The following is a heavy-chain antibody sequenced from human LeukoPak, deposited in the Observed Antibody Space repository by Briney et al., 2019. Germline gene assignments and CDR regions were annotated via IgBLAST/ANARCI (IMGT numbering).Heavy chain of an antibody. CDR1: GFTFSNYW. V-gene: IGHV3-33*08. D-gene: IGHD1-14*01. CDR3: TRYNNDHFDY. Sequence: PGESLRLSCAASGFTFSNYWMSWVRQAPGKGLEWVAVIAYDGSRAFYADSVKGRFTISRDNSKNTMSVQMDDLRAEDTAVYYCTRYNNDHFDYWGQGTLVTVSS. CDR2: IAYDGSRA. J-gene: IGHJ4*02.